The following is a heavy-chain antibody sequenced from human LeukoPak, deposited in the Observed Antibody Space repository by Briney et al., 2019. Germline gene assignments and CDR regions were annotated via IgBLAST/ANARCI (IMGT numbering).Heavy chain of an antibody. J-gene: IGHJ5*02. D-gene: IGHD6-19*01. CDR1: GFTVSSNY. V-gene: IGHV3-53*01. Sequence: GGSLRLSCAASGFTVSSNYMSWVRQAPGRGLEWVSVIYAGGTTYYADSVKGRFTISRDNSKNTLYLQMNSLRDEDTAVYYCARDSSGWYDHWGHGTLVTVSS. CDR3: ARDSSGWYDH. CDR2: IYAGGTT.